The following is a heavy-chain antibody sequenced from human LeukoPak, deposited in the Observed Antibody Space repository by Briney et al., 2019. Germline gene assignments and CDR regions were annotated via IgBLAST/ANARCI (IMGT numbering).Heavy chain of an antibody. Sequence: GGSLRLSCAASGFTFSDHQMDWVRQASGKGLEWVARIRNKVNSYTTEFAASVKGRFIISRDDSKNSLYLQMNSLKTEDTAVYYCARLGLVRARNYLDYWGQGTLVTVSS. J-gene: IGHJ4*02. CDR3: ARLGLVRARNYLDY. CDR2: IRNKVNSYTT. D-gene: IGHD1-26*01. CDR1: GFTFSDHQ. V-gene: IGHV3-72*01.